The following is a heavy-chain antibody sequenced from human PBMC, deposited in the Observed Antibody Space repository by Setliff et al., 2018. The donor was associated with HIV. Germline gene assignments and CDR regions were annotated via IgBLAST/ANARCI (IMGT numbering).Heavy chain of an antibody. CDR1: GGSIRSSGYS. CDR3: ARGPYYYNSSGQISAEYFQH. J-gene: IGHJ1*01. Sequence: PSETLSLTCAVSGGSIRSSGYSWSWIRQPPGEGLEWIGYISQSGSTYYNPSLKSRVTISVDRSKNQFSLKLSSVTAADTAVYYCARGPYYYNSSGQISAEYFQHWGQGTLVTVSS. CDR2: ISQSGST. V-gene: IGHV4-30-2*01. D-gene: IGHD3-22*01.